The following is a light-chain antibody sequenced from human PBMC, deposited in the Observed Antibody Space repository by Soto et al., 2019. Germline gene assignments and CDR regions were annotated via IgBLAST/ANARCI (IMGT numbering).Light chain of an antibody. J-gene: IGLJ1*01. CDR1: SSDVGGYNY. V-gene: IGLV2-14*01. CDR2: DVS. CDR3: NSNTSNRHFV. Sequence: QSVLTQPASVSGSPGQSITISCTGTSSDVGGYNYVAWYQQRPGKAPKLMIYDVSTRPSGVSLRFSGSKSCNPASLAISGLQADGEDYYYRNSNTSNRHFVFGTGTKVTVL.